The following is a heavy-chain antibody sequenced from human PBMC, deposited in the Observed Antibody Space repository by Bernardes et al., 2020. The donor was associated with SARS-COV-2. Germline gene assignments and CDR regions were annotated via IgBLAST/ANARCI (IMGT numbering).Heavy chain of an antibody. CDR1: GFTFSSYY. Sequence: GSLRLSCAASGFTFSSYYMHWVRQGIGKGLEWVSGIGSAGDPYYPGSAKGRFTISRENAKNSLFLQMNSLRAGDTAVYYCARGAMDYSDSSGYFSPPFDYWGQGILVTVSS. V-gene: IGHV3-13*05. CDR2: IGSAGDP. D-gene: IGHD3-22*01. J-gene: IGHJ4*02. CDR3: ARGAMDYSDSSGYFSPPFDY.